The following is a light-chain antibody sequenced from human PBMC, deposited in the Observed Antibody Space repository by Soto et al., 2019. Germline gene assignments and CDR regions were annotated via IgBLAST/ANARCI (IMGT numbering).Light chain of an antibody. CDR2: DDN. V-gene: IGLV1-51*01. CDR3: GSWDSSLSAYV. CDR1: RSNIGGNS. J-gene: IGLJ1*01. Sequence: QSVLTQPPSVSAAHRQEVTISCSGNRSNIGGNSVYWYQQLPGTAPKLLIYDDNKRPSGIPDRFSGSKSGTSATLGITGFQTGDEADYYCGSWDSSLSAYVFGTGTKVTV.